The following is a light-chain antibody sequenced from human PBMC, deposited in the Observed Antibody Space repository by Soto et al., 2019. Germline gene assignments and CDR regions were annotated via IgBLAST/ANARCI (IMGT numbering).Light chain of an antibody. V-gene: IGKV1-5*01. J-gene: IGKJ1*01. Sequence: IQVPPSPSTLSASTRARVTLSCRANESISNLLAWYQQKPGKAPKLLIYDASTLERGVPARFRGSGSGTEFTLTISSLQPDDFATYYCQQYNVYLWTFGQGTKWIS. CDR1: ESISNL. CDR2: DAS. CDR3: QQYNVYLWT.